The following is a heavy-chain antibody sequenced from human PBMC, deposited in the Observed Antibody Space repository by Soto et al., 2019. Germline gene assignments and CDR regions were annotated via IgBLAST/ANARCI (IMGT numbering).Heavy chain of an antibody. D-gene: IGHD4-17*01. CDR3: ARILTTVTTVHYSYYGMDF. CDR1: GGTFSSYA. Sequence: QVQLVQSGAEVKKPGSSVKVSCKASGGTFSSYAISWVRQAPGQGLVWMGGIIPIFGTANSAQKFQGRVTITADESTSTAYMKLSSLRSEHTAVYYCARILTTVTTVHYSYYGMDFWGQGTTVTVSS. V-gene: IGHV1-69*01. J-gene: IGHJ6*02. CDR2: IIPIFGTA.